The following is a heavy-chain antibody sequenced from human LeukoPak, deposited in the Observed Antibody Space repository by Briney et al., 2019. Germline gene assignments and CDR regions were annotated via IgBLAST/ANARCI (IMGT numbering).Heavy chain of an antibody. J-gene: IGHJ4*02. Sequence: PGGSLRLSCAASGFTFSSYGMHWVRQAPGKGLVWVARINSDGSITNYADSVKGRFTISRDNAKNTLSLQMNSLRAEDTAVFYCARQAIAASFDYWGQGTLVTVSS. D-gene: IGHD6-13*01. CDR3: ARQAIAASFDY. CDR2: INSDGSIT. CDR1: GFTFSSYG. V-gene: IGHV3-74*01.